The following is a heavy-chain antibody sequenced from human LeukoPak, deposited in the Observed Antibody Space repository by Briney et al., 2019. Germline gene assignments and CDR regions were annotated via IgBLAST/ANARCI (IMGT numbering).Heavy chain of an antibody. CDR3: ARGIGDRYSSSWYYFDY. CDR1: GGSISSYY. V-gene: IGHV4-59*01. CDR2: IYYSGST. J-gene: IGHJ4*02. D-gene: IGHD6-13*01. Sequence: SETLSLTCTVSGGSISSYYWSRIRQPPGKGLEWIGYIYYSGSTNYNPSLKSRVTISVDTSKNQFSLKLSSVTAADTAVYYCARGIGDRYSSSWYYFDYWGQGTLVTVSS.